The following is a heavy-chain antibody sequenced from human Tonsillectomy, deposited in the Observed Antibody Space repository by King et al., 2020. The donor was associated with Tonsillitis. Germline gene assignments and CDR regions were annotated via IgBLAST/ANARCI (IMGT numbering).Heavy chain of an antibody. CDR2: IYHSGST. CDR1: GYSISSGYY. Sequence: QLQESGPGLVKPSETLSITCTVSGYSISSGYYWGWIRQPPGKGLEWIGSIYHSGSTYYNPSLKSRVTISVKTSKKQFALTLSSVTAAATAVYYWAIMDGVYSWFAPWGQGTLLTVPS. CDR3: AIMDGVYSWFAP. V-gene: IGHV4-38-2*02. D-gene: IGHD1-26*01. J-gene: IGHJ5*02.